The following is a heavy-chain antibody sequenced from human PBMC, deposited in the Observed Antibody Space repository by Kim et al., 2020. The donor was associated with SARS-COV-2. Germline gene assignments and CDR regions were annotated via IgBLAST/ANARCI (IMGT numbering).Heavy chain of an antibody. CDR3: AKDISSWYLNYYYYGMDV. V-gene: IGHV3-23*01. D-gene: IGHD6-13*01. CDR1: GFTFSSYA. CDR2: ISGSGGSR. Sequence: GGSLRLSCAASGFTFSSYAMSWVRQAPGKGLEWVSAISGSGGSRYYADSVKGRLTISRDNSKNTLYLQMNSLRAEDTAVYYCAKDISSWYLNYYYYGMDVWRQWITVTISS. J-gene: IGHJ6*02.